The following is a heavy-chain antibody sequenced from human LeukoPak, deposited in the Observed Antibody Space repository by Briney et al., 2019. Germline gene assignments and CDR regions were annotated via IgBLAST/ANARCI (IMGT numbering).Heavy chain of an antibody. V-gene: IGHV1-2*02. Sequence: EASVKVSCKASGYTFTGYYMHWVRQAPGQGLEWMGWINPNSGGTNYAQKFQGRVTMTRDTSISTAYMELSRLRSDDTAVYYCARDPNSGKVVPAAHIGFDPWGQGTLVTVSS. J-gene: IGHJ5*02. D-gene: IGHD2-2*01. CDR3: ARDPNSGKVVPAAHIGFDP. CDR2: INPNSGGT. CDR1: GYTFTGYY.